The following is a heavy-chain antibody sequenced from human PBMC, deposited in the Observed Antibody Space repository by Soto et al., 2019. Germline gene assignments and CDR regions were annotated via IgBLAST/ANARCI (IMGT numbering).Heavy chain of an antibody. CDR1: GGSFSGYY. Sequence: SETLSLTCAVYGGSFSGYYWSWIRQPPGKGLEWIGEINHSGSTNYNPSLKSRVTISVDTSKNQFSLKLSSVTAADTAVYYCAREDIVVVVAATPNDSGYGGFDYWGQGTLVTVSS. CDR2: INHSGST. CDR3: AREDIVVVVAATPNDSGYGGFDY. V-gene: IGHV4-34*01. D-gene: IGHD2-15*01. J-gene: IGHJ4*02.